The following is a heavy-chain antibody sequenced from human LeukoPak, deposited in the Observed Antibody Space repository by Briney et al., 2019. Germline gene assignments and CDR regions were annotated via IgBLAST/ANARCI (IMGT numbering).Heavy chain of an antibody. CDR2: IWYDGSNK. J-gene: IGHJ6*04. D-gene: IGHD5-12*01. CDR3: ARSIGGYLAHYYGMVV. V-gene: IGHV3-33*01. Sequence: PGRSLRLSCAASGFTFSSYGMHWVRQAPGKGLEWVAVIWYDGSNKYYADSVKGRFTISRDNSKNTLYLQMNSLRAEDTAVYYCARSIGGYLAHYYGMVVWGKGTTVTVSS. CDR1: GFTFSSYG.